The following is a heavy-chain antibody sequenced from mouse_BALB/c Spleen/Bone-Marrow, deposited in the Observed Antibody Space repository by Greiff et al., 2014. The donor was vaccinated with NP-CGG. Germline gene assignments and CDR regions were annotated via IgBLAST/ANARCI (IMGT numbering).Heavy chain of an antibody. J-gene: IGHJ3*01. V-gene: IGHV5-9-4*01. CDR3: ASGDVYFAY. Sequence: VQLKESGGGLVKPGGSLKLSCAASGFTFSSYAMSWVRQSPDKRLEWVAEICSGGSYTYYPDTVTGRFTISRDNAKNTLYLEMSSLRSEDTAMYYCASGDVYFAYWGQGTLVTVSA. CDR2: ICSGGSYT. CDR1: GFTFSSYA.